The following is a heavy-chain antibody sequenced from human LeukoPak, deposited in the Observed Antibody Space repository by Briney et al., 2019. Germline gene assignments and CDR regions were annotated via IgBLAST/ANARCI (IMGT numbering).Heavy chain of an antibody. J-gene: IGHJ4*02. CDR3: ARVALWFGETYDY. V-gene: IGHV4-34*01. D-gene: IGHD3-10*01. CDR2: INHSGST. CDR1: GGSFSGYY. Sequence: NPSETLSLTCAVYGGSFSGYYWSWIRQPPGKGLEWIGEINHSGSTNYNPSLKSRVTISVDTSKNQLSLKLSSVTAADTAVYYCARVALWFGETYDYWGQGTLVTVSS.